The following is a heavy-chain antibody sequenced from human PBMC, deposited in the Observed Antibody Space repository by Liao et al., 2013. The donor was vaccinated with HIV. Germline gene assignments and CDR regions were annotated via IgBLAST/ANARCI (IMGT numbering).Heavy chain of an antibody. J-gene: IGHJ4*02. D-gene: IGHD2-2*01. CDR2: ISTSGST. V-gene: IGHV4-4*07. CDR3: ARGTDFDY. Sequence: QVQLQESGPGLVKPSETLSLTCTVSGDSINNYYWTWIRQPAGKGLEWIGRISTSGSTNYNPSLKSRVSISVDSSTNRFSLLMTSVTAADTAVYYCARGTDFDYWGLGTRVTVSS. CDR1: GDSINNYY.